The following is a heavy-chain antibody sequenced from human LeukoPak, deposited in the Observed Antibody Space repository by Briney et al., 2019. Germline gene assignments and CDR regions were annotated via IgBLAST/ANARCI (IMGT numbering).Heavy chain of an antibody. CDR1: GGSISSHY. V-gene: IGHV4-59*08. D-gene: IGHD3-3*01. CDR2: IYYSGST. CDR3: ARTIQYDFWSGYSNYYYFDY. J-gene: IGHJ4*02. Sequence: PSETLSLTCSVSGGSISSHYWSWIRQPPGKGLEWIGYIYYSGSTNYNPSLKSRVTISVDTSKNQFSLKLSSVTAADTAVYYCARTIQYDFWSGYSNYYYFDYWGQGTLVTVSS.